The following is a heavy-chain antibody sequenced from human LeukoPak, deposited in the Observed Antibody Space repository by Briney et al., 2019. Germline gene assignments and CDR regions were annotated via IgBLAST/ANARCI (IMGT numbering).Heavy chain of an antibody. D-gene: IGHD3-22*01. V-gene: IGHV3-21*01. Sequence: KPGGSLRLSCAASGFTFSSYSMSWVRQAPGKGLEWVSSISSSSSYIYYADSVKGRFTISRDNAKNSLYLQMNSLRAEDTAVYYCARGSAMIVVVTPFDYWGQGTLVTVSS. J-gene: IGHJ4*02. CDR1: GFTFSSYS. CDR3: ARGSAMIVVVTPFDY. CDR2: ISSSSSYI.